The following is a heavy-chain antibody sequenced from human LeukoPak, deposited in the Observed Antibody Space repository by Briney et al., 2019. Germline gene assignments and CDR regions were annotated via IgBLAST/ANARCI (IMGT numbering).Heavy chain of an antibody. CDR2: ISGSSVTT. J-gene: IGHJ4*02. CDR3: AKLDYYGNY. D-gene: IGHD3-10*01. Sequence: GGSLRLSCAATGFTFRSYVMSWVRQAPGKGLEWVSTISGSSVTTYYADSVKGRFTISRDNSKNTLYLQMNSLRAEDTAVYYCAKLDYYGNYWGQGTLVTVSS. CDR1: GFTFRSYV. V-gene: IGHV3-23*01.